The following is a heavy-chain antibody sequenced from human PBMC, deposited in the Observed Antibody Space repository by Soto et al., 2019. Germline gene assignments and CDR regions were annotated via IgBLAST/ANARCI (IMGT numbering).Heavy chain of an antibody. V-gene: IGHV3-23*01. Sequence: EVQLLDSGGGLVQPGGSLRLSCAASGFTFNNYAMNWVRQAPGKGLEWVATISGTGGSTYYADSVKGRFTISRDNSKNTLYLQMNSLRVEDTAEYYCAKDRLGGNFDYWGQGTQVTVSS. CDR3: AKDRLGGNFDY. CDR2: ISGTGGST. CDR1: GFTFNNYA. J-gene: IGHJ4*02.